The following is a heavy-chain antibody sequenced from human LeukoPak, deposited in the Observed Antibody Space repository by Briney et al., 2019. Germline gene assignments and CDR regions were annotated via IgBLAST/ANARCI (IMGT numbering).Heavy chain of an antibody. Sequence: PGGSLRLSCEASGLTFSSNRMSWVRQAPGQGLEWVSVIYSDGTAYYADSVKGRFTISRDNSKSTLALQMNSLRADDTAVYYCVRDLTWGQGTLVTVSS. CDR2: IYSDGTA. CDR3: VRDLT. V-gene: IGHV3-53*01. J-gene: IGHJ5*02. CDR1: GLTFSSNR.